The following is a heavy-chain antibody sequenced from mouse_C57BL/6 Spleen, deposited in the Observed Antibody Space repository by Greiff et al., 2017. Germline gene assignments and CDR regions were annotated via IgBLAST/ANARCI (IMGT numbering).Heavy chain of an antibody. J-gene: IGHJ3*01. CDR3: ARRRDDYDGD. D-gene: IGHD2-4*01. V-gene: IGHV1-80*01. Sequence: VMLVESGAELVKPGASVKISCKASGYAFSSYWMNWVKQRPGKGLEWIGQIYPGDGDTNYNGKFKGKATLTADKSSSTAYMQLSSLTSEDSAVYFCARRRDDYDGDWGQGTLVTVSA. CDR1: GYAFSSYW. CDR2: IYPGDGDT.